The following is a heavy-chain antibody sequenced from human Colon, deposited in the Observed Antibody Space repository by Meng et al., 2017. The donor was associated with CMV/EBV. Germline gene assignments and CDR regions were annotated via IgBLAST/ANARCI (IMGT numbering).Heavy chain of an antibody. CDR2: ISYDGRSE. CDR3: ARDVKRYCSASSCQGLDH. CDR1: GFTFNSYC. Sequence: GESLKISCAVSGFTFNSYCMYWVRQAPGKGLEWVAFISYDGRSEDYAESLRGRFTISRDNANNTVFLQMNSLTADDTAVYYCARDVKRYCSASSCQGLDHWGQGTLVTVSS. J-gene: IGHJ4*02. V-gene: IGHV3-30*03. D-gene: IGHD2-2*01.